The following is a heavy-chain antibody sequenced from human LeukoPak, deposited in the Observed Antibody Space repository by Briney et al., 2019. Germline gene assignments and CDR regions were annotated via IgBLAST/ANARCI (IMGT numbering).Heavy chain of an antibody. Sequence: SVTVSCKASAGTFSSYAISWVRQAPGQGLEWMGGIIPIFGTANYAQKFQGRVTITADESTSTAYMELSSLRSEDTAVYYCARDRIAAAGTRWFDPWGQGTLVTVSS. V-gene: IGHV1-69*13. CDR3: ARDRIAAAGTRWFDP. D-gene: IGHD6-13*01. J-gene: IGHJ5*02. CDR2: IIPIFGTA. CDR1: AGTFSSYA.